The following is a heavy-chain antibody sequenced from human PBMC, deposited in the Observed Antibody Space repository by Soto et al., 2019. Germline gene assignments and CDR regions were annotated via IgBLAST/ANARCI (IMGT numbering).Heavy chain of an antibody. CDR1: GGSISSSSYY. D-gene: IGHD3-22*01. V-gene: IGHV4-39*02. J-gene: IGHJ4*02. CDR2: IYYSGST. Sequence: SETLSLTCTVSGGSISSSSYYWGWIRQPPGKGLEWIGSIYYSGSTYYNPSLKSRVTISVDTSKNHFSLNLSSVTAADTAVYYFASQYYYDSRGYYVVYWGQGTLVTVSS. CDR3: ASQYYYDSRGYYVVY.